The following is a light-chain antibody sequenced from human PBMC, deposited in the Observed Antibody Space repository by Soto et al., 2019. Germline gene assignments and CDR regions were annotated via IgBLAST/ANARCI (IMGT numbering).Light chain of an antibody. V-gene: IGLV1-40*01. CDR2: ENN. CDR1: SSDIGAGYE. Sequence: QSVLTQPPSVSEAPGQRVTISCTGSSSDIGAGYEAHWYQQVPGTAPKLLIYENNNRTSGVPDRFSDSKSGTSASLAITGLQAEDEAEYYCQSYDSSLSGYVFGTGTKLTVL. CDR3: QSYDSSLSGYV. J-gene: IGLJ1*01.